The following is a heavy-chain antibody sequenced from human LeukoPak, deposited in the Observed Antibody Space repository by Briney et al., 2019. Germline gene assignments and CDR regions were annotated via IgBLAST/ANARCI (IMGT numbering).Heavy chain of an antibody. CDR2: IKQDGSEK. J-gene: IGHJ4*02. D-gene: IGHD5-12*01. Sequence: SGGSLRLSCAASGFTFSKYWMNWVRQAPGKGLEWVANIKQDGSEKNYVDSVKGRFTISTDNAKNSLFLQMNSLRADDTAVYYSARGRGWLEDYWGQGTLVTVSS. V-gene: IGHV3-7*05. CDR3: ARGRGWLEDY. CDR1: GFTFSKYW.